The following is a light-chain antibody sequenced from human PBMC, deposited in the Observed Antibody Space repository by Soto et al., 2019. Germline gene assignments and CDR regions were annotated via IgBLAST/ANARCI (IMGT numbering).Light chain of an antibody. Sequence: QYVLTQPPSVSGAPGQRVTISCTGSSSNIGTGYDVHWYQQLPGTAPKLLIYGNSNRPSGVPDRFSGSKSGTSASLAITGLQAEDEADYYCQSYDSNLSFVFGGGTKLTVL. CDR3: QSYDSNLSFV. CDR1: SSNIGTGYD. CDR2: GNS. V-gene: IGLV1-40*01. J-gene: IGLJ2*01.